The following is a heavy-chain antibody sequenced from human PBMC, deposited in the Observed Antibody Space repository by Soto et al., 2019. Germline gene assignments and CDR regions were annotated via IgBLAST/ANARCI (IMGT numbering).Heavy chain of an antibody. J-gene: IGHJ1*01. CDR1: GFSLSTSGVG. V-gene: IGHV2-5*01. CDR3: AHSPVVAATPSEYFQH. CDR2: IYWNDDK. D-gene: IGHD2-15*01. Sequence: PTLVNPTQTLTLTCTFSGFSLSTSGVGVGWIRQLPGKALEWLALIYWNDDKRYSPSLKSRLTITKDTSKNQVVLTMTNMDPVETATFYCAHSPVVAATPSEYFQHWGQGTLVTVPS.